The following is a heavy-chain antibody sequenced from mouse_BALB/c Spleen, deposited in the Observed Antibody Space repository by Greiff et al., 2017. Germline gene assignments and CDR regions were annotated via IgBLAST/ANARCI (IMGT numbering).Heavy chain of an antibody. V-gene: IGHV1-82*01. CDR1: GYAFSRSW. J-gene: IGHJ4*01. CDR3: ARSWGYAMDY. Sequence: VQLQQSGPELVKPGASVKISCKASGYAFSRSWMNWVKQRPGQGLEWIGRIYPGDGDTNYNGKFKGKATLTADKSSSTAYMQLSSLTSVDSAVYFCARSWGYAMDYWGQGTSVTVSS. CDR2: IYPGDGDT. D-gene: IGHD4-1*01.